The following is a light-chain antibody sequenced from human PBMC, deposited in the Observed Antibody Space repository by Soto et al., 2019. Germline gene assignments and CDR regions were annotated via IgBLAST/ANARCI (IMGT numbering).Light chain of an antibody. CDR3: QQYYSYSYT. CDR2: KAS. J-gene: IGKJ2*01. CDR1: QSISSW. Sequence: DIPMTQFPSTLSASVGDRVTITCRASQSISSWLAWYQQKPGKAPKLLIQKASSLESGVSSRFSGSGSGTEFTLTISSLQPDDFATYYCQQYYSYSYTFGKGTKLEIK. V-gene: IGKV1-5*03.